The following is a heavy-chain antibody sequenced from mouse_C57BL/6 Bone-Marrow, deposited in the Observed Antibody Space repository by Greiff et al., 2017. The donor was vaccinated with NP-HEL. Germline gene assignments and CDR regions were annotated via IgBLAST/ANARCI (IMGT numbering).Heavy chain of an antibody. CDR1: GYTFTSYW. CDR2: IYPGSGST. V-gene: IGHV1-55*01. J-gene: IGHJ4*01. CDR3: ASEAYYGNDAMDD. D-gene: IGHD2-10*01. Sequence: VQLQQPGAELVKPGASVKMSCKASGYTFTSYWITWVKQRPGQGLEWIGDIYPGSGSTNYNEKFKSKTTLTVDTSSSAAYMQLSSLTSEDSAVYDCASEAYYGNDAMDDWGQGTSVTVSS.